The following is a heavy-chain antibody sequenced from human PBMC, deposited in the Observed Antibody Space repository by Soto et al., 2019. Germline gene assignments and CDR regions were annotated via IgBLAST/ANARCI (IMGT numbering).Heavy chain of an antibody. CDR3: ATGEYYFDY. Sequence: WGTLRLSCSACGLTFSSNGMSWVRQAPGKGLEWVSAISGSGGSTYYADSVKGRFTISRDNSKNTLYLQMNSLRAEDTAVYYCATGEYYFDYWGQGTLVTVSS. CDR2: ISGSGGST. V-gene: IGHV3-23*01. J-gene: IGHJ4*02. CDR1: GLTFSSNG.